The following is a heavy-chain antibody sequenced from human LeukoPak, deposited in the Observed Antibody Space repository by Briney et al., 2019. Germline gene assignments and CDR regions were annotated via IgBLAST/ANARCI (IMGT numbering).Heavy chain of an antibody. J-gene: IGHJ5*02. CDR2: ISSSGTTI. CDR1: EFTFSDYY. V-gene: IGHV3-11*04. CDR3: AKDSSGWYNWFDP. D-gene: IGHD6-19*01. Sequence: GGSLRLSCAASEFTFSDYYMSWIRQAPGKGLEWVSYISSSGTTIYYADSVKGRFTISRDNAKNSLYLQMNSLRAEDTAVYYCAKDSSGWYNWFDPWGQGTLVTVSS.